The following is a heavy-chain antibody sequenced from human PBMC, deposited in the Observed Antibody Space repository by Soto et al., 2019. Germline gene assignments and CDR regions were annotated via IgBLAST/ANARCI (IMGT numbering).Heavy chain of an antibody. J-gene: IGHJ4*02. Sequence: QVQLVQSGAEVKKPGASVKVSCKASGYTFISYDINWVRQATGQGLEWMGWMNPNTGDTGYAQKFQGRVTMTRNTSINTAHLELSSLSSDDTAVYFCARGDGYIFDYWGQGTLVTVSS. CDR1: GYTFISYD. D-gene: IGHD5-12*01. CDR3: ARGDGYIFDY. V-gene: IGHV1-8*01. CDR2: MNPNTGDT.